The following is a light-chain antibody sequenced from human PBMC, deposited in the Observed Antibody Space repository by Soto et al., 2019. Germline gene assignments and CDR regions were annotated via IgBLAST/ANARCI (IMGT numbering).Light chain of an antibody. J-gene: IGKJ5*01. CDR3: QQYGGSPIT. CDR1: QSVTTR. CDR2: GAS. V-gene: IGKV3-20*01. Sequence: EILLTQSPGTLSLSAGERVTLSCRASQSVTTRLAWYQHKPGQAPTLLMSGASNRASGVPVRFSGSGSGTDFTLTITRLEPEDLELYYCQQYGGSPITFGLGTRLEIK.